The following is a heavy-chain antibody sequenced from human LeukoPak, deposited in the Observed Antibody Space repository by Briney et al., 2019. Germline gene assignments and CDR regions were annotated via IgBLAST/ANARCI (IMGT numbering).Heavy chain of an antibody. V-gene: IGHV4-30-4*01. CDR2: VYYSGST. D-gene: IGHD6-13*01. J-gene: IGHJ5*02. CDR3: ARGTSRRYSSSWLNWFDP. Sequence: PSETLSLTCTVSGGSISSGDYYWSWIRQPPGKGLEWIGYVYYSGSTNYNPSLKSRVTISVDTSKDQFSLKLSSVTAADTAVYYCARGTSRRYSSSWLNWFDPWGQRTLVTVSS. CDR1: GGSISSGDYY.